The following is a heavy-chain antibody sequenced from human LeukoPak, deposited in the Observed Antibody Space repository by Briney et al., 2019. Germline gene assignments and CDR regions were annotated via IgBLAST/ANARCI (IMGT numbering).Heavy chain of an antibody. CDR2: ISGSGGST. CDR3: AKTHFYCGGDCYYFDY. V-gene: IGHV3-23*01. J-gene: IGHJ4*02. Sequence: GGSLRLSCAASGFTFSSYAMSWVRQAPGEGLEWVSAISGSGGSTYYADSVKGRFTISRDNSKNTLYLQMNSLRAEDTAVYYCAKTHFYCGGDCYYFDYWGQGTLVTVSS. D-gene: IGHD2-21*01. CDR1: GFTFSSYA.